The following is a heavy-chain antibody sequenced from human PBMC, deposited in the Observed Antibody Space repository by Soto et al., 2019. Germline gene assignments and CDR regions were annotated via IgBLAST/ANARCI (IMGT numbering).Heavy chain of an antibody. CDR2: ISSSSSYI. CDR3: ARGGRDYSSSWSSHY. D-gene: IGHD6-13*01. J-gene: IGHJ4*02. CDR1: GFTFSSYS. Sequence: GGSLRLSCAASGFTFSSYSMNWVRQAPGKGLEWVSSISSSSSYIYYADSVKGRFTISRDNAKNSLYLQMNSLRAEDTAVYYCARGGRDYSSSWSSHYWGQGTLVTVSS. V-gene: IGHV3-21*01.